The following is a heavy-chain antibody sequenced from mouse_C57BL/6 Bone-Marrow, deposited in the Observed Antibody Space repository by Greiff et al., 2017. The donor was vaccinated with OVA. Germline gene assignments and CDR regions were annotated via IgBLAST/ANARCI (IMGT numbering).Heavy chain of an antibody. CDR2: INPSSGYT. D-gene: IGHD2-1*01. CDR1: GYTFTSYT. Sequence: QVQPQQSGAELARPGASVKMSCKASGYTFTSYTMHWVKQRPGQGLEWIGYINPSSGYTKYSQKFKDKATLTADKSSSTAYMQLSSLTSEDSAVYYCAREDGNWFAYWGQGTLVTVSA. J-gene: IGHJ3*01. V-gene: IGHV1-4*01. CDR3: AREDGNWFAY.